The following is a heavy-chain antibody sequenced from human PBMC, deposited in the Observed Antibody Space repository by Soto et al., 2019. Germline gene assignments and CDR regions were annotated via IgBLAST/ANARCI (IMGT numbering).Heavy chain of an antibody. CDR1: GFTFSSYG. J-gene: IGHJ4*02. CDR3: AKGLDY. CDR2: ISYDGSNK. V-gene: IGHV3-30*18. Sequence: QVQLVESGGGVVQPGRSLRLSCAASGFTFSSYGMHWVRQAPGKGLEWVAVISYDGSNKYYADSVKGRFTISRDNSKNTLYLQMNSLRAEDTAVYYCAKGLDYWGQATLVTVSS.